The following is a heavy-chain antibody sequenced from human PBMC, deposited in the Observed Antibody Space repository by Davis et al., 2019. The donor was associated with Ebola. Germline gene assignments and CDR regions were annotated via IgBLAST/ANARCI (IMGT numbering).Heavy chain of an antibody. V-gene: IGHV3-9*01. CDR1: GLTFDDYA. CDR3: AKDFYGSGSYIDA. Sequence: PGGSLRLSCATSGLTFDDYAMHWFRHAQGKGLEWVSGINSNSGTSAYADSVKGRFTISRDNAQDSLYLQMNSLRTEDTAVYYCAKDFYGSGSYIDAWGQGTLVTVSS. D-gene: IGHD3-10*01. CDR2: INSNSGTS. J-gene: IGHJ5*02.